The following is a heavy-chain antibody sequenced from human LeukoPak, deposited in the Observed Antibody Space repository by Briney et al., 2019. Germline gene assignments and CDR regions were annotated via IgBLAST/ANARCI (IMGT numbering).Heavy chain of an antibody. Sequence: PSETLSLTCTVSGGSISSYYWSWIRQPPGKGLEWIGYIYYSGSTNYNPSLKSRVTISVDTSKNQFSLKLSSVTAADTAVYYCARDPSGSFHWGQGTLVTVSS. CDR3: ARDPSGSFH. J-gene: IGHJ4*02. CDR1: GGSISSYY. V-gene: IGHV4-59*01. CDR2: IYYSGST. D-gene: IGHD1-26*01.